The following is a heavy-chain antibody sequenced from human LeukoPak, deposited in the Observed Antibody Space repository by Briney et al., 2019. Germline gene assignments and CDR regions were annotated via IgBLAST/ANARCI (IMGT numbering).Heavy chain of an antibody. V-gene: IGHV3-33*01. D-gene: IGHD3-10*02. CDR1: GFTSSSLC. J-gene: IGHJ4*02. CDR3: ARDFYTGMFDY. Sequence: PGRSLSLSWAPAGFTSSSLCSHWVRQAPGRGLEWVAVIWYDGSNIHYTESVTGRFTISRDNSRDTLYLHMNSLRPEDTAVYYCARDFYTGMFDYWGQGTLVTVSS. CDR2: IWYDGSNI.